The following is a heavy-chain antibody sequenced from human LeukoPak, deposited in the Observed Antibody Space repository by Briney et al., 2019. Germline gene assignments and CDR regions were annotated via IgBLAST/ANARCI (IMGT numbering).Heavy chain of an antibody. D-gene: IGHD5-24*01. J-gene: IGHJ4*02. CDR2: IKGDSSDT. CDR3: ARDGDAYNFDY. V-gene: IGHV3-74*01. CDR1: GFSFSRYY. Sequence: GESLRLSCVASGFSFSRYYMHRVRQAPGKGLVWVSRIKGDSSDTIYADSVKGRFTISRDNAKNTVYLQMNSLRREDTAVYYCARDGDAYNFDYWGQGTLVTVSS.